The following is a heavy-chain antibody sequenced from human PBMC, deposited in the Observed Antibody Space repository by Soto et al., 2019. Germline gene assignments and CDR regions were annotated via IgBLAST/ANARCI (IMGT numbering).Heavy chain of an antibody. CDR3: ARGVTVFGLVSRFWFDP. J-gene: IGHJ5*02. V-gene: IGHV4-30-4*01. CDR2: IYNSGIT. D-gene: IGHD3-3*01. Sequence: QVLLQESGPGLVKSSQTLSLTCTVSGGSISSGDYSWSWVRQSPGKGLEWIGHIYNSGITYYIPSLKSRVVISIDTSRNQFSLRLNSLTAADRAVYFCARGVTVFGLVSRFWFDPWGQGTVVTVSS. CDR1: GGSISSGDYS.